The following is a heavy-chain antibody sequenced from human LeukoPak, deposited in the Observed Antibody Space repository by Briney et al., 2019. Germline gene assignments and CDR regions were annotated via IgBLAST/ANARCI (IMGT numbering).Heavy chain of an antibody. CDR1: GFTFSSYA. D-gene: IGHD3-9*01. V-gene: IGHV3-30*04. J-gene: IGHJ4*02. CDR3: ARSEALYDILTGYRFDY. Sequence: GGSLRLSCAASGFTFSSYAMHWVRQAPGKGLEWVAVISYDGSNKYYADSVKGRSTISRDNSKNTLYLQMNSLRAEDTAVYYCARSEALYDILTGYRFDYWGQGTPVTVSS. CDR2: ISYDGSNK.